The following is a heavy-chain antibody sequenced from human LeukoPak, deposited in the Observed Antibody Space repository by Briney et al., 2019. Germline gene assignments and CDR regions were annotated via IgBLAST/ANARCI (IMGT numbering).Heavy chain of an antibody. CDR3: AQLRSFYFDP. CDR2: IYSSGST. V-gene: IGHV4-61*02. CDR1: GASINSVNYY. Sequence: SETLSLTCTVSGASINSVNYYWTWVRQPAGKGLEWIGRIYSSGSTSYNPSLKSRVTISLNMSKHQFSLQLSSVTAADTAVYYCAQLRSFYFDPWGRGTPVIVSS. J-gene: IGHJ5*02. D-gene: IGHD4-17*01.